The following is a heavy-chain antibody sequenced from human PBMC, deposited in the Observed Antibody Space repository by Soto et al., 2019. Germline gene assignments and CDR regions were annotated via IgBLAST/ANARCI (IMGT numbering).Heavy chain of an antibody. CDR3: ARVPDSSGWYYYYYGMDV. J-gene: IGHJ6*02. Sequence: EVQLVESGGGLVQPGGSLRLSCAASGFTFSSYSMNWVRQAPGKGLEWVSYISSSSSTIYYADSVKGRFTISRDNAKNSLYLQMNSLSDEDTAVYYCARVPDSSGWYYYYYGMDVWGQGTTVTVSS. CDR1: GFTFSSYS. CDR2: ISSSSSTI. D-gene: IGHD6-19*01. V-gene: IGHV3-48*02.